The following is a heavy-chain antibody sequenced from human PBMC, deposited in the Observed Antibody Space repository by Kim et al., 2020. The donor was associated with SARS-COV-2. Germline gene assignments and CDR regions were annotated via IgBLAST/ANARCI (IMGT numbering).Heavy chain of an antibody. CDR1: GFTFSSYW. Sequence: GGSLRLSCAASGFTFSSYWMHWVRQAPGKGLVWVSRINSDGSSTSYADSVKGRFTISRDNAKNTLYLQMNSLRAEDTAVYYCARGYFMGVAADYWGQGTPVTVSS. J-gene: IGHJ4*02. CDR2: INSDGSST. CDR3: ARGYFMGVAADY. V-gene: IGHV3-74*01. D-gene: IGHD2-15*01.